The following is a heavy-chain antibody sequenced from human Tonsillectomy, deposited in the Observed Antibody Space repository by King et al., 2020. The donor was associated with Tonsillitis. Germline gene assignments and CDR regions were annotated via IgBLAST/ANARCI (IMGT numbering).Heavy chain of an antibody. CDR2: VFYTGNT. CDR1: GGSISNAGYS. Sequence: VQLQQSGPGLVKPSQTLSLTCVVSGGSISNAGYSWNWIRQPPGRGPEWIGYVFYTGNTFYNPSLRSRLSISVDTSKNQFSLKLDSVTAADTAVYYCARVTANALGAFDVWGQGTMVAVSS. J-gene: IGHJ3*01. D-gene: IGHD2-21*02. V-gene: IGHV4-30-4*07. CDR3: ARVTANALGAFDV.